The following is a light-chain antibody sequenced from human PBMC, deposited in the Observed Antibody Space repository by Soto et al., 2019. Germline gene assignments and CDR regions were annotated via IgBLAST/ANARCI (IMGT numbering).Light chain of an antibody. Sequence: QSVLTQPPSVSEAPRQRVTISCSGSSSNIGNNAVNWYQQLPGKAPKLLIYYDDLLPSGVSDRCSGSKSGTSAALAISGRQSEDEADYYCASWDASLNGVVFGGGTQLTVL. J-gene: IGLJ2*01. CDR2: YDD. CDR3: ASWDASLNGVV. V-gene: IGLV1-36*01. CDR1: SSNIGNNA.